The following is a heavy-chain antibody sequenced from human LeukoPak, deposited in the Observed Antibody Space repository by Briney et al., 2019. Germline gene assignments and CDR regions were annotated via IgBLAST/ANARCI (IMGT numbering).Heavy chain of an antibody. D-gene: IGHD1-20*01. CDR2: IKSDGITI. Sequence: GGSLRLSCAASGFTFSSYGMHWVRQAPGKGLVWVSRIKSDGITITYADSVKGRFTISRDSAKNTLYLQMNSLRAEDTAVYYCLRDLNWSLDQWGQGTLVTVSS. CDR1: GFTFSSYG. CDR3: LRDLNWSLDQ. V-gene: IGHV3-74*01. J-gene: IGHJ4*02.